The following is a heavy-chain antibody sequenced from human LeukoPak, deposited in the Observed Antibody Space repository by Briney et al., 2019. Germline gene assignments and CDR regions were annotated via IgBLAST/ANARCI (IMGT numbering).Heavy chain of an antibody. CDR1: GFTFSSYA. Sequence: GGSLRLSCAAPGFTFSSYAMHWVRQAPGKGLEWVAVISYDGSNKYYADSVKGRFTISRDNSKNTLYLQMNSLRAEDTAVYYCARDLDDILTSLYYYGMDVWGQGTTVTVSS. J-gene: IGHJ6*02. D-gene: IGHD3-9*01. V-gene: IGHV3-30-3*01. CDR3: ARDLDDILTSLYYYGMDV. CDR2: ISYDGSNK.